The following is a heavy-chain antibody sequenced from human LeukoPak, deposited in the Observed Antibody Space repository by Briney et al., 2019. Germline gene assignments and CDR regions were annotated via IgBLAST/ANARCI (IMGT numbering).Heavy chain of an antibody. Sequence: GGSLRLSCVASGFSFNNYRMTWVRQAPGEGLEWVANIKQDGSEKQYVDSVKGRFAISRDNAKKSLYLQINTLRAEDTAVYYCVRGPHIAATSYWGQGTLVTVSS. D-gene: IGHD6-25*01. CDR3: VRGPHIAATSY. CDR2: IKQDGSEK. CDR1: GFSFNNYR. J-gene: IGHJ4*02. V-gene: IGHV3-7*03.